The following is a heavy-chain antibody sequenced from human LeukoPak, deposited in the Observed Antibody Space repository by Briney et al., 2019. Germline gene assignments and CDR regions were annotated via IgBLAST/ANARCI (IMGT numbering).Heavy chain of an antibody. CDR1: GSRFTSYW. J-gene: IGHJ4*02. CDR3: ARSPPSTYCTSTSCYPRHFDY. V-gene: IGHV5-51*01. Sequence: GESLKISCQGSGSRFTSYWIGWVRQLPGKGLEWMGIIYPGDSDTRYSPSFQGQVTISADKSISTASLQWNSLKASDTAMYYCARSPPSTYCTSTSCYPRHFDYWGQGTLVTVSS. D-gene: IGHD2-2*01. CDR2: IYPGDSDT.